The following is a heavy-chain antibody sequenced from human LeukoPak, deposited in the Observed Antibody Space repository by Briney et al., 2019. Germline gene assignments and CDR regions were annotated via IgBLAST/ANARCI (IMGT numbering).Heavy chain of an antibody. CDR2: IYYSGST. CDR3: ARDYYDSRGYYYADK. V-gene: IGHV4-31*03. J-gene: IGHJ4*02. D-gene: IGHD3-22*01. Sequence: SETLSLTCTVSGGSISSGAYYWSWIRQHPGKGLEWIGNIYYSGSTYYNPSLKSRVTISVDTTKNQLSLKMYSVTAADTAVYYCARDYYDSRGYYYADKWGQGTLVTVSS. CDR1: GGSISSGAYY.